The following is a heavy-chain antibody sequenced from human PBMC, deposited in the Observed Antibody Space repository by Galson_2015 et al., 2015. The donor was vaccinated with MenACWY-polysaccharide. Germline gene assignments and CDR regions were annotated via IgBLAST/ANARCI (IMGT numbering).Heavy chain of an antibody. Sequence: SLRLSCAASGFTFSSYAMSWVRQAPGKGLEWVSAISGSGGSTYYADSVQGRFTISRDNSRNMLYLQMNSLRAEDTAVYYCANPGLSTGRSSDVDYWGQGTLVTVSS. D-gene: IGHD4-17*01. CDR3: ANPGLSTGRSSDVDY. CDR2: ISGSGGST. J-gene: IGHJ4*02. CDR1: GFTFSSYA. V-gene: IGHV3-23*01.